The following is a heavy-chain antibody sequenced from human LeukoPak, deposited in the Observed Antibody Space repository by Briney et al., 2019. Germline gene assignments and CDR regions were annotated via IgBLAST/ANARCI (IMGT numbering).Heavy chain of an antibody. Sequence: PGGSLRLSCAASGFTVSSNYMGWVRQAPGKGLEWVSVIYSGGSRYYADSVKGRFTISRDESKNTLYLQMNSLRAEDTAVYYCARDLVSYYGMDVWGQGTTVTVSS. J-gene: IGHJ6*02. CDR1: GFTVSSNY. D-gene: IGHD6-6*01. CDR2: IYSGGSR. CDR3: ARDLVSYYGMDV. V-gene: IGHV3-66*01.